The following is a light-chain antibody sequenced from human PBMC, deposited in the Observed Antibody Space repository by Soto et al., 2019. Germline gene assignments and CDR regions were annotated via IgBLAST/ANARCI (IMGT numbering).Light chain of an antibody. CDR1: QSISTS. V-gene: IGKV1-39*01. Sequence: DIQMTQSPSSLSASVGDSVTITCRASQSISTSLHWLQLRPGKGPRLLIYATSTLQRGVPSRFSGSGSATDFTLTISNLHPEDSAVYYCQQGYSPLLTFGGGTRLEI. J-gene: IGKJ4*01. CDR3: QQGYSPLLT. CDR2: ATS.